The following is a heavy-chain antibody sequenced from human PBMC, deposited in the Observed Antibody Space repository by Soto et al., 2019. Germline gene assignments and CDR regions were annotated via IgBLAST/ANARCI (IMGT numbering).Heavy chain of an antibody. V-gene: IGHV1-2*04. J-gene: IGHJ4*02. Sequence: GGTNYAQKFQGWVTMTRDTSISTAYMELSRLRSDDTAVYYCARDLRENYYGSGSYNFDYWGQGTLVTVSS. CDR3: ARDLRENYYGSGSYNFDY. D-gene: IGHD3-10*01. CDR2: GGT.